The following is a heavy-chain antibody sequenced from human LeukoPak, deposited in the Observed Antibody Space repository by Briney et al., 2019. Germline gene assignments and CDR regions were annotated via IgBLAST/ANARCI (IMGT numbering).Heavy chain of an antibody. Sequence: GGSLRLSCAASGFTFSSYWMHWVRQAPGKGLVWVSRINSDGSSTSYADSVKGRFTISRDNAKNTLYLQMNSLRAEDTAVYYCAKEGPEGQWLDTFDYWGQGTLVTVSS. D-gene: IGHD6-19*01. V-gene: IGHV3-74*01. CDR2: INSDGSST. CDR3: AKEGPEGQWLDTFDY. CDR1: GFTFSSYW. J-gene: IGHJ4*02.